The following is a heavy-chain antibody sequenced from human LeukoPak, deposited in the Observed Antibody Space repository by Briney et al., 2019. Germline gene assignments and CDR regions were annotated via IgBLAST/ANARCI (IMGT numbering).Heavy chain of an antibody. CDR2: IYHSGST. Sequence: SETLSLTCAVSGGSISSGGYSWSWIRQPPGKGLEWIGCIYHSGSTYYNPSLKSRVTISVDRSKNQFSLKLSSVTAADTAVYYCARVWGYCSSTSCYVDAFDIWGQGTMVTVSS. J-gene: IGHJ3*02. CDR1: GGSISSGGYS. V-gene: IGHV4-30-2*01. D-gene: IGHD2-2*01. CDR3: ARVWGYCSSTSCYVDAFDI.